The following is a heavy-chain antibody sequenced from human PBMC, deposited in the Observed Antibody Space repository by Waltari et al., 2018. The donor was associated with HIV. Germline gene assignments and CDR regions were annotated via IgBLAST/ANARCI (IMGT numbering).Heavy chain of an antibody. CDR3: ARVLMAPQEYYYYGMDV. D-gene: IGHD2-8*01. Sequence: QVQLVQSGAEAKKPGASVKVSCKASGYTFTSSDINWVRQATGQGLEWMGWMNPNSGNTGYAQKFQGRVTMTRNTSISTAYMELSSLRSEDTAVYYCARVLMAPQEYYYYGMDVWGQGTTVTVSS. V-gene: IGHV1-8*01. J-gene: IGHJ6*02. CDR2: MNPNSGNT. CDR1: GYTFTSSD.